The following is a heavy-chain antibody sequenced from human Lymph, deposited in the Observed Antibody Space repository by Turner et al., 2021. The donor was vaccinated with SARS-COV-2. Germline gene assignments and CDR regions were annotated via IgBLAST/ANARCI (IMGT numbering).Heavy chain of an antibody. CDR2: IYYRGST. CDR3: ARETVNNWVDP. CDR1: GGSMNRNY. J-gene: IGHJ5*02. D-gene: IGHD2-21*02. Sequence: QVQLQVSGPRLVKPLETLSLTCTVSGGSMNRNYWSWIRQPPGKRLEWIGYIYYRGSTNYNPSLKSRVTISVDTSKNQFSLKQTSVTAADTAIYYCARETVNNWVDPWGQGILVTVSS. V-gene: IGHV4-59*01.